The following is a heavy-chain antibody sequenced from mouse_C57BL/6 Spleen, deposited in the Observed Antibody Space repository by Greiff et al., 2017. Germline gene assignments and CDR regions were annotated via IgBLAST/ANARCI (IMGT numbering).Heavy chain of an antibody. V-gene: IGHV1-18*01. CDR1: GYTFTDYN. CDR2: INPNNGGT. CDR3: ARRSYYFDY. Sequence: VQLKQSGPELVQPGASVKIPCKASGYTFTDYNMDWVKQSHGKSLEWIGDINPNNGGTIYNQKFKGKATLTVAKSSSTAYMELRSLTSEDTAVYYCARRSYYFDYWGQGTTLTVSS. J-gene: IGHJ2*01.